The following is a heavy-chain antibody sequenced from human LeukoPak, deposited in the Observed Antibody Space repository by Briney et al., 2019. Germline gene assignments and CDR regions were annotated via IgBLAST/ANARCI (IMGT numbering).Heavy chain of an antibody. CDR1: GGTFSSYA. D-gene: IGHD3-3*01. Sequence: SVEVSCKASGGTFSSYAISWVRQAPGQGLEWMGGIIPIFGTANYAQKFQGRVTITTDESTSTAYMELSSLRSEDTAVYYCALGVVITPYYYYYYMDVWGKGTTVTVSS. V-gene: IGHV1-69*05. CDR3: ALGVVITPYYYYYYMDV. CDR2: IIPIFGTA. J-gene: IGHJ6*03.